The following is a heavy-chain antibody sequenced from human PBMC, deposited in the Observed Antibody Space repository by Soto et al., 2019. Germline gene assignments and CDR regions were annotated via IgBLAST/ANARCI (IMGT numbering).Heavy chain of an antibody. Sequence: QITLKESGPTLVKPTQTLTLTCTFSGFSLSTSGVGVGWIRQPTGKALEWLALIYLDDGKRYSPSLESRLTITKDTSKNQVVLTITNMDPVDTAKYYFERIGDKVMFTWGQVTLVTVSS. J-gene: IGHJ5*02. CDR1: GFSLSTSGVG. CDR3: ERIGDKVMFT. D-gene: IGHD5-18*01. CDR2: IYLDDGK. V-gene: IGHV2-5*02.